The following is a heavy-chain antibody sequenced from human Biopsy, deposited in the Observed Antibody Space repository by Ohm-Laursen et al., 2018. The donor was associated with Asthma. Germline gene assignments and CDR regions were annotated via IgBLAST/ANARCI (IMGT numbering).Heavy chain of an antibody. V-gene: IGHV4-39*01. CDR3: ARQKLVAAEGPFDM. D-gene: IGHD1-26*01. CDR2: IYKRGQV. CDR1: GGSISSNFHY. J-gene: IGHJ3*02. Sequence: FETLSLTCTVTGGSISSNFHYWGGIRQPPGEGLEWIGYIYKRGQVYYNLSLKSRVTISVDTSKNQFSLQLRAVTAADTAVYYCARQKLVAAEGPFDMWGQGTMVIVSS.